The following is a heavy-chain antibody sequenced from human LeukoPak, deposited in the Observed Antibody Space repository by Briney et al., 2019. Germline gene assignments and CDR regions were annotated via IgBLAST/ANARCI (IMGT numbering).Heavy chain of an antibody. J-gene: IGHJ6*02. V-gene: IGHV3-13*01. CDR3: ARDLSLGYCSGGSCRLYYYGMDV. CDR1: GFTFSSYD. CDR2: ISAAGDR. Sequence: GGSLRLSCAASGFTFSSYDMHWVRHAPGKGLEWVSAISAAGDRYYQGYVKGRFTISRENAKNSLYLQMNSLRAGDTAVYYCARDLSLGYCSGGSCRLYYYGMDVWGQGTTVTVSS. D-gene: IGHD2-15*01.